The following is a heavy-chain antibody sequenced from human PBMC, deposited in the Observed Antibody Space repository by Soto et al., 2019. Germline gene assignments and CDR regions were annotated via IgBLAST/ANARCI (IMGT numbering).Heavy chain of an antibody. CDR1: GFTFSSYD. V-gene: IGHV3-23*01. CDR3: ASGRSSGWYYFDY. Sequence: EVQLLESGGGLVQPGGSLRLSCAASGFTFSSYDMSWVRQAPGKGLKWVSTISGSGYGTYYADSVKGRFTISRDNSKNTLYLQMNSLRAEDTAVYYCASGRSSGWYYFDYWGQGTLVTVSS. J-gene: IGHJ4*02. CDR2: ISGSGYGT. D-gene: IGHD6-19*01.